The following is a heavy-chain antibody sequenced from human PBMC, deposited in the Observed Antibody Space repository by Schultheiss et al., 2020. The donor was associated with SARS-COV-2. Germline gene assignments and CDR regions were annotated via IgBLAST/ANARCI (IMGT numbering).Heavy chain of an antibody. Sequence: GESLKISCAASGFTVSSNYMSWVRQAPGKGLEWVSYISSSSSTIYYADSVKGRFTISRDNAKNSLYLQMNSLRDEDTAVYYCARDEPNIVVVTATQSSFDYWGQGTLVTVSS. D-gene: IGHD2-21*02. CDR2: ISSSSSTI. J-gene: IGHJ4*02. CDR3: ARDEPNIVVVTATQSSFDY. V-gene: IGHV3-48*02. CDR1: GFTVSSNY.